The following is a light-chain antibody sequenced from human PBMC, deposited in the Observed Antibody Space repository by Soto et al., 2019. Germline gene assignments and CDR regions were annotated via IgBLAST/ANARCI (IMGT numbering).Light chain of an antibody. CDR1: QSIDTW. CDR2: DAS. Sequence: DIQMTQSPSTLSAYVGDIVSITCPASQSIDTWLAWYQQKPGKAPSLLIFDASILESGVPSRFSGSGSGTEFTLTISSLQPDDFATYYCQQYNRASWTFCQGARVDI. CDR3: QQYNRASWT. J-gene: IGKJ1*01. V-gene: IGKV1-5*01.